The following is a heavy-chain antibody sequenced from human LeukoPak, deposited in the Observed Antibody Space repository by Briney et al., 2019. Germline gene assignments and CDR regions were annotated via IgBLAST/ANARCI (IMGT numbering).Heavy chain of an antibody. Sequence: PSETLSLTCTVSGGSISSYYWSWMRQPPGKGLEWIGYIYYSGSTNYNASLKSRVTISVDTSKNQFSLKLSSVTAADTAVYYCARDQSPTPFTYDRHAFDIWGQGTMVTVSS. CDR3: ARDQSPTPFTYDRHAFDI. D-gene: IGHD3-22*01. V-gene: IGHV4-59*01. CDR2: IYYSGST. J-gene: IGHJ3*02. CDR1: GGSISSYY.